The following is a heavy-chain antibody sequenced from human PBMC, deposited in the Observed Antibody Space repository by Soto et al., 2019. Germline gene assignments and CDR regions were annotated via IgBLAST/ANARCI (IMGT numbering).Heavy chain of an antibody. Sequence: QVQLVESGGGVVQPGRSLRLSCAASGFTFSSYAMHWVRQAPGKGLEWVAVISYDGSNKYYADSVKGRFTISRDNSKNTLYLHMNSLRAEDTAVYYCARALTVSDAFDIWGQGTMVTVSS. D-gene: IGHD4-17*01. CDR3: ARALTVSDAFDI. V-gene: IGHV3-30-3*01. J-gene: IGHJ3*02. CDR2: ISYDGSNK. CDR1: GFTFSSYA.